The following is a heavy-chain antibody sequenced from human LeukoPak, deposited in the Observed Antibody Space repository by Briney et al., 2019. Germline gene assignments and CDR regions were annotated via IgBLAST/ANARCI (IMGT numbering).Heavy chain of an antibody. J-gene: IGHJ3*02. CDR2: IYSGGST. CDR3: ARGWSGYDTVAQDAFDI. V-gene: IGHV3-66*01. Sequence: PGGSLRLSCAASGFTVSSNYMSWVRQAPGKGLEWVSVIYSGGSTYYADSVKGRFTISRDNSKNTLYLQMNSLRAEDTAVYYCARGWSGYDTVAQDAFDIWGQGTMATVSS. D-gene: IGHD5-12*01. CDR1: GFTVSSNY.